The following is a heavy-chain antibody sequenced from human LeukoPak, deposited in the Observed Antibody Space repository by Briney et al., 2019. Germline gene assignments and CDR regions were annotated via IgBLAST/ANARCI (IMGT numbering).Heavy chain of an antibody. V-gene: IGHV3-48*03. J-gene: IGHJ4*02. Sequence: PGGSLRPSCAASGFTFSSYEMNWVRQAPGKGLEWVSYISSSSNTMYYADSVKGRFTISRDNAKNSLYLQMNSLRDEDTAVYYCARAFDYWGQGTLVAVSS. CDR2: ISSSSNTM. CDR1: GFTFSSYE. CDR3: ARAFDY.